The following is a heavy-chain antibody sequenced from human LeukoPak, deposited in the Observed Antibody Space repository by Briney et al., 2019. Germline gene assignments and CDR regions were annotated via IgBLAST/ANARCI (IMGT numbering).Heavy chain of an antibody. CDR3: ARDERRCSGGSSNWFDP. J-gene: IGHJ5*02. CDR1: GYTFTDYF. CDR2: INPNSGGT. Sequence: ASVKVSCKASGYTFTDYFIHWVRQAPGQGLEWMGWINPNSGGTNYAQKFQGRVTLTRDTSISTAYMELSRLTSDDTAVYYCARDERRCSGGSSNWFDPWGQGTQVTVSS. V-gene: IGHV1-2*02. D-gene: IGHD2-15*01.